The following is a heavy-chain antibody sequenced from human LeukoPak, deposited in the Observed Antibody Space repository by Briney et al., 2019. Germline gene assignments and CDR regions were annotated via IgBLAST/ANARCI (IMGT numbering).Heavy chain of an antibody. CDR2: INPSGGST. CDR1: GYTFSSYY. CDR3: ARDRRTYYYDSSGYLFSPDAFDI. V-gene: IGHV1-46*01. J-gene: IGHJ3*02. Sequence: ASVKFSCKACGYTFSSYYMHWVRQGPGQGLEWMGIINPSGGSTSYAQKFQGRVTMTRDTSTSTVYMELSSLRSEDTAVYYCARDRRTYYYDSSGYLFSPDAFDIWGQGTMVTVSS. D-gene: IGHD3-22*01.